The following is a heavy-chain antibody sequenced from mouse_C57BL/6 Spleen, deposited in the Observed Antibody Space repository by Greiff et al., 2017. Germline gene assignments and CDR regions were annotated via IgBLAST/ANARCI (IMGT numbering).Heavy chain of an antibody. CDR2: INPSDGYT. Sequence: QVQLQQPGAELVIPGASVKMSCKASGYTFTSYTMHWVKQRPGQGLEWIGYINPSDGYTKYNQKFKDKATLTVDKSSSTAYMQLSSLTSEDSAVYYCARILRSYYFDYWGQGTTLTVSS. J-gene: IGHJ2*01. CDR1: GYTFTSYT. V-gene: IGHV1-4*01. D-gene: IGHD1-1*01. CDR3: ARILRSYYFDY.